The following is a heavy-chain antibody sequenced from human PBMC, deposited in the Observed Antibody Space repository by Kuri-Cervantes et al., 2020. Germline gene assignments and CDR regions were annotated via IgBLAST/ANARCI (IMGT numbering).Heavy chain of an antibody. CDR3: ARGVGYSNSGRFDP. CDR2: ISGSGGST. CDR1: GFTFDDYA. V-gene: IGHV3-23*01. Sequence: GGSLRLSCAASGFTFDDYAMHWVRQAPGKGPEWVSAISGSGGSTYYADSVKGRFTISRDNSKNTLYLQMNSLRAEDTAVYYCARGVGYSNSGRFDPWGQGTLVTVSS. J-gene: IGHJ5*02. D-gene: IGHD4-11*01.